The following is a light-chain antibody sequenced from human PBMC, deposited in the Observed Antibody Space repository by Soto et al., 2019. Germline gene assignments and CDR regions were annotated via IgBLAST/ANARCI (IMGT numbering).Light chain of an antibody. V-gene: IGKV1-6*01. CDR3: LHDYNYPRT. Sequence: AIQMTQSPSSLSASVGDRVIITCRASQGIRSELAWYQQEPGKAPDLLIYAASTLQPGVPYRFSGSGSGTDFTLTISNLQPEDFATYYCLHDYNYPRTFGQGTKVEIK. J-gene: IGKJ1*01. CDR1: QGIRSE. CDR2: AAS.